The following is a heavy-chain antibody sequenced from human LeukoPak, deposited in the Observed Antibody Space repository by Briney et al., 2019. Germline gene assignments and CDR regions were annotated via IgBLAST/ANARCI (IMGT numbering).Heavy chain of an antibody. J-gene: IGHJ3*02. CDR1: GFTFSSYS. CDR3: ARDHDMIVASGVAFDI. D-gene: IGHD3-22*01. CDR2: ISSSSSYI. V-gene: IGHV3-21*01. Sequence: KPGGSLRLSCAASGFTFSSYSMNWVRQAPGKGLEWVSSISSSSSYIYYADSVKGRFTISRDNAKNSLYLQMNSLRAEDTAVYYCARDHDMIVASGVAFDIWGQGTMVTVSS.